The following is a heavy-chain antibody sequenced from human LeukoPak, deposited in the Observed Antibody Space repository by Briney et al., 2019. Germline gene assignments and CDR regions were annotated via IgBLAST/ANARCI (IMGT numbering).Heavy chain of an antibody. CDR2: IYSGGST. Sequence: PGGSLRLSCAASGFTVNTNYMTWVRQAPGKGLEWVSLIYSGGSTYYADSVKGRFIISRDNSKNTLYLQMNSLRAEDTAVYYCARDRGDGYNYDYWGQGTLVTVSS. CDR1: GFTVNTNY. CDR3: ARDRGDGYNYDY. V-gene: IGHV3-53*01. J-gene: IGHJ4*02. D-gene: IGHD5-24*01.